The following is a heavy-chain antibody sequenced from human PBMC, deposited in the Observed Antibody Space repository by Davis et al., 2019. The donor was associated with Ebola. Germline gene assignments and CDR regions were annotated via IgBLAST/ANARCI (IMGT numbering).Heavy chain of an antibody. V-gene: IGHV1-18*01. CDR1: GFPFSTYG. D-gene: IGHD1-26*01. CDR3: ARTSSGSYFN. CDR2: ISAYSGRT. J-gene: IGHJ4*02. Sequence: ASVKVSCKTSGFPFSTYGFNWVRKAPGQGLEWVGWISAYSGRTNYAQKLQGRVTLTTDTSTSTAYMELRSLKSDDTAVYYCARTSSGSYFNWGQGTLVTVSS.